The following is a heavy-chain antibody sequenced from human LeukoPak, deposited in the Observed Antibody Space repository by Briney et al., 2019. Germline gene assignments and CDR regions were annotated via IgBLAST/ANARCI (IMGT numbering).Heavy chain of an antibody. CDR1: GGSLSSHY. Sequence: SETLSLTCTVSGGSLSSHYWNWVRQPPGKGLEWIGYIHYSESTNFNPSLKSRVAIAVDTSKNQFSLSMRSVTAADTAIYYCARVSAAGMEFHYGMDVWGQGTTVFVSS. CDR3: ARVSAAGMEFHYGMDV. D-gene: IGHD6-13*01. V-gene: IGHV4-59*11. J-gene: IGHJ6*02. CDR2: IHYSEST.